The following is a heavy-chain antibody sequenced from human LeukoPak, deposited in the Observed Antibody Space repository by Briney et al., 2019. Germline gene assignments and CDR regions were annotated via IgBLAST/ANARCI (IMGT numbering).Heavy chain of an antibody. J-gene: IGHJ3*02. CDR2: ISSSSSYI. CDR3: ARDPFSGSYYLIRAFDI. Sequence: GGSLRLSCAASGFTFSSYSMNWVRQAPGKGLELVSSISSSSSYIYYADSVKGRFTISTDNATNSLYLQMNSLRAEDTAVYYCARDPFSGSYYLIRAFDIWGQGTMVTVSS. V-gene: IGHV3-21*01. CDR1: GFTFSSYS. D-gene: IGHD1-26*01.